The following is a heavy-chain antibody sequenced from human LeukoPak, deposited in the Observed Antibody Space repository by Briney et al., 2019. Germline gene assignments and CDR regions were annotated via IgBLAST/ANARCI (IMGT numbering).Heavy chain of an antibody. CDR2: ISAYNGNT. Sequence: ASVKVSCKASGYTFTSYGISWVRQAPGQGLEWMGWISAYNGNTNYAQKLQGRVTMTTGTSTSTAYMELRSLRSDDTAVYYCVRDMKVAEETDFGAFDIWGQGTMVTVSS. V-gene: IGHV1-18*01. D-gene: IGHD2-15*01. CDR3: VRDMKVAEETDFGAFDI. CDR1: GYTFTSYG. J-gene: IGHJ3*02.